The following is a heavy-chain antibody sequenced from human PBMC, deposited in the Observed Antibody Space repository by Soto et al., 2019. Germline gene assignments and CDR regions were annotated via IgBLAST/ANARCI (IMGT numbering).Heavy chain of an antibody. J-gene: IGHJ3*02. CDR3: TTRPGDAFDI. CDR1: GFTFSNAW. V-gene: IGHV3-15*01. CDR2: IKSKTDDGTT. Sequence: GGSLRLSCAASGFTFSNAWMSWVRQAPGKGLEWVGRIKSKTDDGTTDYAAPVKGRFTNSRDDSKNTLYLQMNSLKTEDTAVYYCTTRPGDAFDIWGQGTMVTVSS.